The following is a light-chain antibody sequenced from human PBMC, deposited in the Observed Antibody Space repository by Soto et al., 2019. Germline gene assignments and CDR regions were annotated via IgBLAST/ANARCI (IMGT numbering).Light chain of an antibody. V-gene: IGKV3-20*01. CDR1: QSVSSSY. CDR2: GAS. Sequence: EIVLTQSPGTLSLSPGERATLSCRASQSVSSSYLAWYQQKPGQAPRLLIFGASNRTTGIPDRFTGSGSGTDFTLTISRLEPEDFGVYYCHQYGISPLTFGGGTKVEVK. J-gene: IGKJ4*01. CDR3: HQYGISPLT.